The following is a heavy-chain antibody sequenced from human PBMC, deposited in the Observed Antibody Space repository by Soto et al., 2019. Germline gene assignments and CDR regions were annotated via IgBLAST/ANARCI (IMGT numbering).Heavy chain of an antibody. J-gene: IGHJ6*02. CDR3: ARGDSTDCSNGVCSFFYNHDMDV. CDR2: INPKSGGT. V-gene: IGHV1-2*04. CDR1: GYSFTDYH. Sequence: ASVKVSCKASGYSFTDYHIHWVRQAPGQGLEWLGRINPKSGGTSTAQKFQGWVTMTTDTSISTASMELTRLTSDDTATYYCARGDSTDCSNGVCSFFYNHDMDVWGQGTTVTVSS. D-gene: IGHD2-8*01.